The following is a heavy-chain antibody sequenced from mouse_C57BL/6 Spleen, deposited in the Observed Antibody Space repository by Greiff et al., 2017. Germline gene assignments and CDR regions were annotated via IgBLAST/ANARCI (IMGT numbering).Heavy chain of an antibody. CDR1: GYTFTSYG. D-gene: IGHD1-1*01. J-gene: IGHJ2*01. CDR2: IYPRSGNT. Sequence: QVQLKQSGAELARPGASVKLSCKASGYTFTSYGISWVKQRTGQGLEWIGEIYPRSGNTYYNEKFKGKATLTADKSSSTAYMELRSLTSEDSAVYFCARGGGSSYEKSFDYWGQGTTLTVSS. V-gene: IGHV1-81*01. CDR3: ARGGGSSYEKSFDY.